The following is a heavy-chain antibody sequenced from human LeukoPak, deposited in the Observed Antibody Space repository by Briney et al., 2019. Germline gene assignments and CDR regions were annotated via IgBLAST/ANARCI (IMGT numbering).Heavy chain of an antibody. CDR1: EFTFSSYA. J-gene: IGHJ6*02. CDR3: AKSGYCSSTSCYGHYYYYYGMDV. Sequence: PGGSLRLSCAASEFTFSSYAMSWVRQAPGKGLEWVSAISGSGGSTYYADSVKGRFTISRDNSKNTLYLQMNSLRAEDTAVYYCAKSGYCSSTSCYGHYYYYYGMDVWGQGTTVTVSS. D-gene: IGHD2-2*03. V-gene: IGHV3-23*01. CDR2: ISGSGGST.